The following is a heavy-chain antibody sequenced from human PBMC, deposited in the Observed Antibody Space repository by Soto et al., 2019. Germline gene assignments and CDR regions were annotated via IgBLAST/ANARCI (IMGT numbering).Heavy chain of an antibody. D-gene: IGHD4-4*01. J-gene: IGHJ6*02. CDR1: GFTFSDHY. Sequence: GGSLRLSCAASGFTFSDHYMDWVRQAPGKGLEWVGRTRNKANSYTTEYAASVKGRFNISRDDSKNSLYLQMNILKREDTAVYYCARADRTVTTGGNYYGMDVWGQGTTVTVSS. CDR3: ARADRTVTTGGNYYGMDV. CDR2: TRNKANSYTT. V-gene: IGHV3-72*01.